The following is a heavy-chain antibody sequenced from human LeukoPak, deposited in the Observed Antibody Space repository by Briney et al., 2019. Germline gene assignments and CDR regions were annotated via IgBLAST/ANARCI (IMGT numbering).Heavy chain of an antibody. D-gene: IGHD6-6*01. CDR1: IDSFTNYY. V-gene: IGHV4-34*01. CDR2: VNDSGGT. Sequence: SETLSLTCAVYIDSFTNYYWNWIRQTPGKGLEWIGEVNDSGGTNINPSLRSRVILSVDTSKNQFSLKLSSVTAADTAVYYCARGPGQLVRTPPRGWFDPWGQGTLVTVSS. CDR3: ARGPGQLVRTPPRGWFDP. J-gene: IGHJ5*02.